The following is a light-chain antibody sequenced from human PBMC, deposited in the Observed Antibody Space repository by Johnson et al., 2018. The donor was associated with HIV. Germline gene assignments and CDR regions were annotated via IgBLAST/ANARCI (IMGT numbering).Light chain of an antibody. Sequence: QSVLTQPPSVSAAPGQKVTISCSGSSSNIGNNYVSWYQQLPGTAPKLLIYDNNKRPSGIPDRFSGSKSATSATLGITGLQTGDGGDYSCVTWESSLSAVYVFGTGTKVTVL. CDR1: SSNIGNNY. CDR3: VTWESSLSAVYV. J-gene: IGLJ1*01. CDR2: DNN. V-gene: IGLV1-51*01.